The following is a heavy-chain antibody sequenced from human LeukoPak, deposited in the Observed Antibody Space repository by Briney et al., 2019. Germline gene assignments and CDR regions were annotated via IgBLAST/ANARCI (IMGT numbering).Heavy chain of an antibody. J-gene: IGHJ4*02. CDR1: GGTFSSYA. D-gene: IGHD3-22*01. V-gene: IGHV1-69*06. Sequence: EASVKVSCKASGGTFSSYAISWVRQAPGQGLEWMGRIIPIFGTANYAQKFQGRVTITADKSTSTAYMELSSLRSEDTVVYYCARDPYYYDSSGNYWGQGTLVTVSS. CDR2: IIPIFGTA. CDR3: ARDPYYYDSSGNY.